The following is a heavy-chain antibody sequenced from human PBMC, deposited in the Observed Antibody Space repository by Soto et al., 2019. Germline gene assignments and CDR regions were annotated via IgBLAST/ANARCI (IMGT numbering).Heavy chain of an antibody. Sequence: QVQLVESGGGVVQPGRSLRLSCAASGFTFSSYAMHWVRQAPGKGLEWVAIISYDGKKEYYADSVKGRFTISRDNSKNILNLQMNSLRVEDTAVHYCAREQLAPSGSYYGLDVWGQGTTVTVS. CDR3: AREQLAPSGSYYGLDV. CDR2: ISYDGKKE. CDR1: GFTFSSYA. J-gene: IGHJ6*02. D-gene: IGHD6-6*01. V-gene: IGHV3-30*04.